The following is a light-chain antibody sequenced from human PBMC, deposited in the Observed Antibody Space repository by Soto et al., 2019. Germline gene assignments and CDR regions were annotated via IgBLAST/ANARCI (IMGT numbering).Light chain of an antibody. CDR2: EGS. CDR3: SSYTNINTRACV. J-gene: IGLJ1*01. Sequence: QSALTQPASVSGSPGQSITISCSGTSSDVANYPLVSWYQQHPGTAPKLVIYEGSQRPSGVSARFSGSKSGNTASLTISGLQAEDEAEYYCSSYTNINTRACVFGTGTKLTVL. V-gene: IGLV2-14*02. CDR1: SSDVANYPL.